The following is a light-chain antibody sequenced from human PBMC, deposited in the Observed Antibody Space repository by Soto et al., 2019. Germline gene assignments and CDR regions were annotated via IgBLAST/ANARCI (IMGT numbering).Light chain of an antibody. Sequence: QSALTQPASVSGSPGQSITISCTGTSSDVGAYNFVSWYQHHPDKAPKLVIYDVANRPSGVSYRFSASKSGNTASLTISGLQAEDEADYYCMSFTSSNTYVFGTGTKLTVL. J-gene: IGLJ1*01. V-gene: IGLV2-14*03. CDR3: MSFTSSNTYV. CDR2: DVA. CDR1: SSDVGAYNF.